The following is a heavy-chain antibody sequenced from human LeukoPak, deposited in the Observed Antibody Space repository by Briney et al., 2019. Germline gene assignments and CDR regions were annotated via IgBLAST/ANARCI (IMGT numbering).Heavy chain of an antibody. Sequence: RGSLRLSCAASGFTFSSDSMNWVRQAPGKGLEWVSSISSSSSYIYYADSVKGRFTISRDNAKNSLYLQMNSLRAEDTAVYYCAKGRGWEASYYYYYMDVWGKGTTVTISS. CDR1: GFTFSSDS. D-gene: IGHD1-26*01. CDR3: AKGRGWEASYYYYYMDV. V-gene: IGHV3-21*01. CDR2: ISSSSSYI. J-gene: IGHJ6*03.